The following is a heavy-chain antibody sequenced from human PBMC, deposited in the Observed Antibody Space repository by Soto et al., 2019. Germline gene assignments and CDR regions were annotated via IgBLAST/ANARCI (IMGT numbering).Heavy chain of an antibody. J-gene: IGHJ3*02. D-gene: IGHD5-12*01. V-gene: IGHV5-51*04. Sequence: GESLKISCKGSGYSFTSYWIGWVRQMPGKGLEWMGFIYPGDSDTRYSPSFQGQVTISADKPIGTAYLQWSSLKASDTAMYYCAIGYSGYHDAFDIWGQGTMVTVSS. CDR3: AIGYSGYHDAFDI. CDR2: IYPGDSDT. CDR1: GYSFTSYW.